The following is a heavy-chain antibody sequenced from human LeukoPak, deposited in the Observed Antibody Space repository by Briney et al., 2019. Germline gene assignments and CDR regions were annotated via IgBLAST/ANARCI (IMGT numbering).Heavy chain of an antibody. J-gene: IGHJ4*02. CDR1: GFTFSSYA. V-gene: IGHV3-30*02. CDR2: IRYDGNNK. Sequence: GGSLRLSCAASGFTFSSYAMSWVRQAPGKGLEWVAFIRYDGNNKYYANSVKGRFTISRDNSKNTLYLQMNSPRAEDTAVYYCAKDRIAVVPAAIDYWAQGTLVTVSS. D-gene: IGHD2-2*01. CDR3: AKDRIAVVPAAIDY.